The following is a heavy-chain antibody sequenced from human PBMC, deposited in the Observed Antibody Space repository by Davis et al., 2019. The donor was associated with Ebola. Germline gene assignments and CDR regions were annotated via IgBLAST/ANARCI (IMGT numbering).Heavy chain of an antibody. D-gene: IGHD3/OR15-3a*01. CDR1: GFTFGNYA. J-gene: IGHJ4*02. CDR3: ARAGLDLGRPGGFDF. Sequence: GESLKISCAASGFTFGNYAIDWVRQAPGKGLDWVAVISYDGGSRYYGDSVKGRFTISRDNSKNTVYLDMDSLRHEDTALYYCARAGLDLGRPGGFDFWGQGTLVTVSS. CDR2: ISYDGGSR. V-gene: IGHV3-30*03.